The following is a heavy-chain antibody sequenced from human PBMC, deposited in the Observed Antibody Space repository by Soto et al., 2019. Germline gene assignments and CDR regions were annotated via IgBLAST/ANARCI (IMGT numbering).Heavy chain of an antibody. Sequence: PSETLSLTCTVSGGSISSSSYYWGWIRQPPGKGLEWIGSIYYSGSTNYNPSLKSRVTISVDTSNNQFSLKLSSVTAADTAVYYCARYKSNYYYGMDVWGQGTTVTVSS. CDR2: IYYSGST. CDR1: GGSISSSSYY. CDR3: ARYKSNYYYGMDV. D-gene: IGHD1-20*01. V-gene: IGHV4-39*07. J-gene: IGHJ6*02.